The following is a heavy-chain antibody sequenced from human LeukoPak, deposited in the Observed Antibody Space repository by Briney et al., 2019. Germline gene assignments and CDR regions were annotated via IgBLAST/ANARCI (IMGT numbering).Heavy chain of an antibody. CDR3: AKEAAPVTSLPKSQYL. D-gene: IGHD4-11*01. J-gene: IGHJ5*02. Sequence: GGSLRLSCAASGFTFSSYGMHWVRQAPGKGLEWVAFIRYDGSNKYYADSVKGRFTISRDNSKNTLYLQMNSLRAEDTAVYYCAKEAAPVTSLPKSQYLWGQGTLVTVSS. CDR1: GFTFSSYG. CDR2: IRYDGSNK. V-gene: IGHV3-30*02.